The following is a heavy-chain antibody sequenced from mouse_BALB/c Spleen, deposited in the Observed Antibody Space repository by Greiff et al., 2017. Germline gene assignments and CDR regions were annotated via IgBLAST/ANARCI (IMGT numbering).Heavy chain of an antibody. CDR3: ARHAHDYGVWFAY. CDR1: GFTFSSYG. D-gene: IGHD2-4*01. CDR2: ISSGGSYT. J-gene: IGHJ3*01. Sequence: EVKLMESGGDLVKPGGSLKLSCAASGFTFSSYGMSWVRQTPDKRLEWVATISSGGSYTYYPDSVKGRFTISRDNAKNTLYLQMSSLKSEDTAMYYCARHAHDYGVWFAYRGQGTLGTVSA. V-gene: IGHV5-6*01.